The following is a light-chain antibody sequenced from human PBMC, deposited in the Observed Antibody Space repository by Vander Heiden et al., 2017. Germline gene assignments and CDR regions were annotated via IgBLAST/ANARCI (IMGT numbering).Light chain of an antibody. CDR1: SSDVGNFDH. J-gene: IGLJ2*01. CDR3: NSFTTGSTLVI. CDR2: DVS. Sequence: QSALTQPVSVSGSPGQSITISCTATSSDVGNFDHVSWYQQHPGKAPKLMIYDVSNRPSGVSHRFSGSKSDNTASLTISGLQAEDDADYYCNSFTTGSTLVIFGGGTKLTVL. V-gene: IGLV2-14*03.